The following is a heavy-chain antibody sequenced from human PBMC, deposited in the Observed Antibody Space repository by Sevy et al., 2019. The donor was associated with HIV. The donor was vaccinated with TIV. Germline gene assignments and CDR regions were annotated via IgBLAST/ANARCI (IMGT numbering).Heavy chain of an antibody. Sequence: SETLSLTCTVSGGSISSGSYYWGWIRQSPGKGLEWIGTISYSGTTYYNPSLKSRVTISADTSKNQFSLNLSSVTAADTAIYYCARGYDHSNQYYYYHYMDVWGKGTTVTVSS. CDR1: GGSISSGSYY. D-gene: IGHD4-4*01. CDR3: ARGYDHSNQYYYYHYMDV. J-gene: IGHJ6*03. CDR2: ISYSGTT. V-gene: IGHV4-39*02.